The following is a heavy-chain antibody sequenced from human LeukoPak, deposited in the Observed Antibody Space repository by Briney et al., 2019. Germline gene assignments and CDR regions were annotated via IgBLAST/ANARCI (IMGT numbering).Heavy chain of an antibody. V-gene: IGHV1-2*02. J-gene: IGHJ4*02. Sequence: ASVKVSCKASGYTFTGYYMHWVRQAPGQGLEWMGWINPNSGGTNYAQKFQGRVTMTRDTSISTAYMELSRLRSGDTAVYYCARARAVAGYFDYWGQGTLVTVSS. CDR3: ARARAVAGYFDY. CDR1: GYTFTGYY. D-gene: IGHD6-19*01. CDR2: INPNSGGT.